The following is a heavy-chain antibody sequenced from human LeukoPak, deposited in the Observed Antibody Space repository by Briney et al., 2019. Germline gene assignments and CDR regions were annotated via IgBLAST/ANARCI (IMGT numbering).Heavy chain of an antibody. J-gene: IGHJ3*01. CDR1: GFTVSNNY. CDR2: IYSGGNT. Sequence: GGSLRLSCAASGFTVSNNYMSWVRQSPGKGLEWVSVIYSGGNTYYTDSVKGRFAISRDNSKNTVFLQMNNLRAEDTAVYYCTRFPWAHCSECWGQGTMVTVSS. V-gene: IGHV3-53*01. CDR3: TRFPWAHCSEC. D-gene: IGHD2-15*01.